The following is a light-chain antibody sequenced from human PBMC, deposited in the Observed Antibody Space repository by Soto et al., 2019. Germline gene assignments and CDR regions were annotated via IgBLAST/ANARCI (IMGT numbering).Light chain of an antibody. Sequence: QSVLTQPPSVSGAPGQRVTISCTGISSNIGAGYDVHWYQQLPGTAPKLLIDGNSNRPSGVPDRFSGSKSGTSAPLAITGLQAEDEAEYYGQSYDSSLSGYVVFGGGTKLTVL. CDR2: GNS. J-gene: IGLJ2*01. CDR1: SSNIGAGYD. V-gene: IGLV1-40*01. CDR3: QSYDSSLSGYVV.